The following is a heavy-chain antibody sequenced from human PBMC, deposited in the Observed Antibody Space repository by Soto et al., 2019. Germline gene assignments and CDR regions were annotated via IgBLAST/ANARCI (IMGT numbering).Heavy chain of an antibody. Sequence: VGSLRLSCVGSGFTFSSYGVHWVRQAPGKGLECVAVISDTGSSHYYAASVEGRFTISRENSKSTLSLHMDRLRVEDTAVYYCAKDRGGDCPDNSCYFGADYWGQGTPVTVSS. J-gene: IGHJ4*02. CDR2: ISDTGSSH. V-gene: IGHV3-30*18. CDR3: AKDRGGDCPDNSCYFGADY. CDR1: GFTFSSYG. D-gene: IGHD2-2*01.